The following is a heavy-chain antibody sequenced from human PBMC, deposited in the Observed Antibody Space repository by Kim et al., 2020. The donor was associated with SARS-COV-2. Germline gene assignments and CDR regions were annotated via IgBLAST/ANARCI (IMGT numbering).Heavy chain of an antibody. Sequence: GGSLRLSCAASGFTFSSYAMHWVRQAPGKGLEWVAGISYDGSNKYYADAVKGRVTISIDNSKNTLYLQMNILRAEDTAVYYCSRVGYSSSWYSVGYYYY. CDR1: GFTFSSYA. CDR2: ISYDGSNK. CDR3: SRVGYSSSWYSVGYYYY. V-gene: IGHV3-30*04. J-gene: IGHJ6*01. D-gene: IGHD6-13*01.